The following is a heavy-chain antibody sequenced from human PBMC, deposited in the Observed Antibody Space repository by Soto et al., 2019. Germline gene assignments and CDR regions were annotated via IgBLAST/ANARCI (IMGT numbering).Heavy chain of an antibody. D-gene: IGHD4-17*01. V-gene: IGHV4-34*01. CDR2: INHSGST. CDR3: ARAPMTTVVRLLYYGMDV. Sequence: SEPCPSPALSMVGPSVVTTGAGSASPQGRGWSGLGEINHSGSTNYNPSLKSRVTISVDTSKNQFSLKLSSVTAADTAVYYCARAPMTTVVRLLYYGMDVWGQGTTVTVSS. J-gene: IGHJ6*02. CDR1: VGPSVVTT.